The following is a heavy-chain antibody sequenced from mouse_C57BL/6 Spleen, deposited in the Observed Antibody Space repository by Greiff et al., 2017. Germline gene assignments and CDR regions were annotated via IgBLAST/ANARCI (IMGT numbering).Heavy chain of an antibody. CDR3: ARRVDYDGGY. Sequence: QVQLQQPGAELVMPGASVKLSCKASGYTFTSYWMHWVKQRPGQGLEWIGEIDPSDSYTNYNQKFKGKSTLTVDKSSSTAYMQLSSLTSEDSAVHYGARRVDYDGGYWGQGTTLTVSS. J-gene: IGHJ2*01. CDR1: GYTFTSYW. CDR2: IDPSDSYT. V-gene: IGHV1-69*01. D-gene: IGHD2-4*01.